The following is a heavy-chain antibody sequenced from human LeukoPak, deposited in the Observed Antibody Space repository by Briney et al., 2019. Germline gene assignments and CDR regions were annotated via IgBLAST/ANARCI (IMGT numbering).Heavy chain of an antibody. Sequence: TSETPSLTCTVSGGSISSSCYYWGWIRQPPGKGLEWIGSIYYSGSTYYNPSLKSRVTISVDTSKNQFSLKLSSVTAADTAVYYCARQSSGRHYSIDYWGQGTLVTVSS. D-gene: IGHD6-19*01. J-gene: IGHJ4*02. CDR1: GGSISSSCYY. CDR3: ARQSSGRHYSIDY. CDR2: IYYSGST. V-gene: IGHV4-39*01.